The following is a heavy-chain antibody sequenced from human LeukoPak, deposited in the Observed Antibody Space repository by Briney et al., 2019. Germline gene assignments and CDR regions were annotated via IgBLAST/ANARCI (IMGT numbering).Heavy chain of an antibody. CDR1: GFTISSYA. CDR2: ISGSGGST. D-gene: IGHD2-15*01. Sequence: GGSLRLSCAASGFTISSYAMSWVRQAPGKGLEWVSAISGSGGSTYYADSVKGRFTISRDNSKNTLYLQMNSLRAEDTAVYYCAKDYGALGYCRGGSCSWSTLPWGQGTLVTVSS. V-gene: IGHV3-23*01. J-gene: IGHJ4*02. CDR3: AKDYGALGYCRGGSCSWSTLP.